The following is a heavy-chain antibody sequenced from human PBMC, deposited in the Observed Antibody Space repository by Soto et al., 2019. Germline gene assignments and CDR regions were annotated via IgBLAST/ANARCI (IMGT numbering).Heavy chain of an antibody. CDR3: AHSPPSTGDTFYYYGMDV. CDR2: IYWDDDK. CDR1: GFSLSTSGVG. V-gene: IGHV2-5*02. J-gene: IGHJ6*02. Sequence: QITLKESGPTLVKPTQTLTLTCTFSGFSLSTSGVGVGWIRQPPGKALEWLALIYWDDDKRYSPSLKSRLTITKDTSKNQVVLTMTNMDPVDTATYYCAHSPPSTGDTFYYYGMDVWGQGTTVTVSS. D-gene: IGHD7-27*01.